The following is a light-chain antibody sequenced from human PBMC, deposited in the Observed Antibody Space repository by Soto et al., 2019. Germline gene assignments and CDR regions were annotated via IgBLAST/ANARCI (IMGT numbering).Light chain of an antibody. CDR1: QSVGSW. CDR3: QHYNSYSEA. J-gene: IGKJ1*01. Sequence: DIQMTQSPSTLSASVGDRVTISCRASQSVGSWLAWYQQKPGKAPKFLIYDASTLESGVPSRFSGSGSGTEFTLTISSLQPDDFATYYCQHYNSYSEAFGQGTKVELK. V-gene: IGKV1-5*01. CDR2: DAS.